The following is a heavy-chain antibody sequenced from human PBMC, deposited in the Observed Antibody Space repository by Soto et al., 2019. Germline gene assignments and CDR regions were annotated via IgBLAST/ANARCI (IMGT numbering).Heavy chain of an antibody. D-gene: IGHD1-26*01. J-gene: IGHJ4*02. V-gene: IGHV4-39*01. CDR3: ARPSGSYLYYFDS. CDR2: LYYSGRT. Sequence: QLQLQESGPGLVKPSETLSLTCTVSGGSISSNYYYWGWIRQPPGNGLEWVGRLYYSGRTYYNPSIKSPVTISVDKSKNQFSLKQSSVTAADTAVYYCARPSGSYLYYFDSWGQGTLVTVSS. CDR1: GGSISSNYYY.